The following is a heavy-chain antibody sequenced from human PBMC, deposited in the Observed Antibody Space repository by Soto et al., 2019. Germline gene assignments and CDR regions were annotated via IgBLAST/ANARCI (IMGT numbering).Heavy chain of an antibody. J-gene: IGHJ5*02. V-gene: IGHV3-33*01. CDR3: ARGYTQKSAAVRFDP. Sequence: GGSLRLSCAASGFTFSSYGMHWVRQAPGKGLEWVAVIWYDGSNKYYADSVKGRFTISRDNSKNTLYLQMNSLRAEDTAVYYCARGYTQKSAAVRFDPWGQGTLVTVSS. CDR1: GFTFSSYG. D-gene: IGHD1-20*01. CDR2: IWYDGSNK.